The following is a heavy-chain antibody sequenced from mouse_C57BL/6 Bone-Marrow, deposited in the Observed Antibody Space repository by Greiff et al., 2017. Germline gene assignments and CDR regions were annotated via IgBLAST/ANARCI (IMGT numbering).Heavy chain of an antibody. V-gene: IGHV1-26*01. D-gene: IGHD1-1*01. CDR3: ASYYGSSSWFAY. Sequence: VQLQQSGPELVKPGASVKISCKASGYTFTDYYMNWVKQSHGKSLEWIGDINPNNGGTSYNQKFKGKATLTVDKSSSTAYMELRSLTSEESAVYYCASYYGSSSWFAYWGQGTLVTVSA. CDR1: GYTFTDYY. J-gene: IGHJ3*01. CDR2: INPNNGGT.